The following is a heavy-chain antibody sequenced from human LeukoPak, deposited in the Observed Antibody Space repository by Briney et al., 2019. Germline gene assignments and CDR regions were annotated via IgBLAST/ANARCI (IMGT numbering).Heavy chain of an antibody. CDR3: ARRYGSGSYYTFDY. D-gene: IGHD3-10*01. CDR2: IYYGGST. J-gene: IGHJ4*02. CDR1: GGSISSYY. Sequence: PSETLSLTCTVSGGSISSYYWNWIRQPPGKGLEWIGYIYYGGSTNYNPSLKSRVTISVDTSKNQFSLKLSSVTAADTAVYYCARRYGSGSYYTFDYWGQGSLVTVSS. V-gene: IGHV4-59*08.